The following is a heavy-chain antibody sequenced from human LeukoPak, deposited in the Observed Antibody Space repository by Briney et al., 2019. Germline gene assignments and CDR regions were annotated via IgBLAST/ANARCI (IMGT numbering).Heavy chain of an antibody. J-gene: IGHJ4*02. V-gene: IGHV5-51*01. CDR3: ATLVGYGSFFDY. CDR1: GYPFTTSW. Sequence: GESLRISCQGFGYPFTTSWIGWVRQLPGKGLEWTAIIYAGNSDAKYSPSFQGQVSISTDRSISTAYLHWSSLKASDTAIYYCATLVGYGSFFDYWGQGTLVTVSS. CDR2: IYAGNSDA. D-gene: IGHD3-10*01.